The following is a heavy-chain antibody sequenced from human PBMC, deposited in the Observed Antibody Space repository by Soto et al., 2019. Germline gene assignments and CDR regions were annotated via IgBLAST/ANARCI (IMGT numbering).Heavy chain of an antibody. Sequence: GGSLRLSCAASGFTFSDYYMSWIRQAPGKGLEWVSYISSSGSTIYYADSVKGRFTISRDNAKNSLYLQMNSLRAEDTAVYYCARGLVEWLVQGDAFDIWGQGTMVTVSS. D-gene: IGHD6-19*01. J-gene: IGHJ3*02. CDR3: ARGLVEWLVQGDAFDI. CDR2: ISSSGSTI. CDR1: GFTFSDYY. V-gene: IGHV3-11*01.